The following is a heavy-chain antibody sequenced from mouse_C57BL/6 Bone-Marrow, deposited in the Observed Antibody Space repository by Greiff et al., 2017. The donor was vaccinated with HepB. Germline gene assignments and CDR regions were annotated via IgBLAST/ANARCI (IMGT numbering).Heavy chain of an antibody. J-gene: IGHJ3*01. CDR2: IDPENGDT. D-gene: IGHD2-4*01. V-gene: IGHV14-4*01. CDR1: GFNIKDDY. CDR3: TTPYDYLAY. Sequence: EVMLVESGAELVRPGASVKLSCTASGFNIKDDYMHWVKQRPEQGLEWIGWIDPENGDTEYASKFQGKATITADTSSNTAYLQLSSLTSEDTAVYYCTTPYDYLAYWGQGTLVTVSA.